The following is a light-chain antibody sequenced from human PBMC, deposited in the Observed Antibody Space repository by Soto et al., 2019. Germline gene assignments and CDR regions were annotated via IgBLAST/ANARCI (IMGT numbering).Light chain of an antibody. J-gene: IGKJ1*01. CDR1: QSVGNF. V-gene: IGKV3-11*01. CDR3: QQRDRPWT. CDR2: DAS. Sequence: EVVLTQSPATLSLSPGERATLSCRASQSVGNFLAWYQQKPGQAPRLLIYDASNRATGIPARFSGSGSGTDFTLTISSLEPEDFAVYYCQQRDRPWTFGLGTKVEIK.